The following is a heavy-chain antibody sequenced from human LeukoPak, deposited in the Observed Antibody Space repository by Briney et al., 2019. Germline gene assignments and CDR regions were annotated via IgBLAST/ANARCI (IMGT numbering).Heavy chain of an antibody. V-gene: IGHV3-33*06. Sequence: GGSLRLSCAASGFTFSSYGMHWVRQAPGKGLEWVAVIWYDGSNKYYADSVKGRFTISRDNSKNTLYLQMNSLRAEDTAVYYCAKSGLWFGEFDYWGQGTLVTVSS. J-gene: IGHJ4*02. D-gene: IGHD3-10*01. CDR2: IWYDGSNK. CDR1: GFTFSSYG. CDR3: AKSGLWFGEFDY.